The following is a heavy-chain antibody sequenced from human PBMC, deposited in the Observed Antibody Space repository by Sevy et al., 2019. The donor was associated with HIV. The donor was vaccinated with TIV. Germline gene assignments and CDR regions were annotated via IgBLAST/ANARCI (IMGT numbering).Heavy chain of an antibody. CDR2: IKQDGSEK. CDR1: GFTFSSYW. J-gene: IGHJ6*02. CDR3: ARERTVGYYYGMDV. Sequence: GGSLRLSCAASGFTFSSYWMSWVRQAPGKGLEWVANIKQDGSEKYYVDSVKGRFTISRDNAKNSLHLQMNSLRAEDTAVYYCARERTVGYYYGMDVWGQGTTVTVSS. V-gene: IGHV3-7*03.